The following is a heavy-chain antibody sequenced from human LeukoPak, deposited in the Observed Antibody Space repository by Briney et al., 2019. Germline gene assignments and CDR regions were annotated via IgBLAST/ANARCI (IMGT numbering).Heavy chain of an antibody. J-gene: IGHJ4*02. CDR3: ARDLGYSYGPFDY. CDR1: GFTFSSYS. Sequence: GGSLRLSCAASGFTFSSYSMNWVRQAPGKGLEWVSSISSSSYIYYADSVKGRFTISRDNAKNSLYLQMNSLRAEDTAVYYCARDLGYSYGPFDYWGQGTLVTVSS. CDR2: ISSSSYI. V-gene: IGHV3-21*01. D-gene: IGHD5-18*01.